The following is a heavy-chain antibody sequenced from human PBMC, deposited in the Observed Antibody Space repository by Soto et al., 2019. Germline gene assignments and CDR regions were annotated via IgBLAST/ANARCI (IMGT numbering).Heavy chain of an antibody. CDR2: ISRSGDTS. V-gene: IGHV3-23*01. D-gene: IGHD2-15*01. CDR1: GFTFDNYV. J-gene: IGHJ4*02. CDR3: ATADFVGGGISAFDY. Sequence: GGSLRLSCAASGFTFDNYVMTWVRQAPGKGLEWVSAISRSGDTSYYADSAKGRFTISRDNSKSRLYLEMSSLRAEDTALYYCATADFVGGGISAFDYWGQGILVTVSS.